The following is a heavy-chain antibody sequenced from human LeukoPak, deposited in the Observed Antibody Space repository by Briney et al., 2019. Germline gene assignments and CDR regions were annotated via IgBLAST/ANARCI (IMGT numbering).Heavy chain of an antibody. D-gene: IGHD2-2*02. CDR1: GFSFSNCA. Sequence: GGSLRLSSAASGFSFSNCAMSWVRHAAGKGLEWVSVISDSGSSTYYADSVQGRFTISRDNSKDTLYLQMNSLTAEDTAVYYCAKNSRASCYTSLDCWGQGTLVTVSS. CDR2: ISDSGSST. CDR3: AKNSRASCYTSLDC. V-gene: IGHV3-23*01. J-gene: IGHJ4*02.